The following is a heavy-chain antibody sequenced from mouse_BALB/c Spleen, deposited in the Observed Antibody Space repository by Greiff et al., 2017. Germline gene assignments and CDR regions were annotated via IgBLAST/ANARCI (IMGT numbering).Heavy chain of an antibody. CDR2: INPSNGRT. J-gene: IGHJ2*01. D-gene: IGHD2-4*01. Sequence: VQLQQPGAELVKPGASVKLSCKASGYTFTSYWMHWVKQRPGQGLEWIGEINPSNGRTNYNEKFKSKATLTVDKSSSTAYMQLSSLTSEDSAVYYCARVYYDYDFDYWGQGTTLTVSA. CDR1: GYTFTSYW. V-gene: IGHV1S81*02. CDR3: ARVYYDYDFDY.